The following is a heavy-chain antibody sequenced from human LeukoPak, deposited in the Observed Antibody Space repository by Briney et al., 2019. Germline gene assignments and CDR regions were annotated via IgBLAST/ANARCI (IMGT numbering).Heavy chain of an antibody. D-gene: IGHD3-3*01. CDR2: ISAYNGNT. CDR3: ARNNYDFWSGQHEDWFDP. Sequence: GASVKVSCKASGYTFTSYGISWVRQAPGQGLEWMGWISAYNGNTNYAQKFQGRVTITRNTSISTAYMELSSLRSEDTAVYYCARNNYDFWSGQHEDWFDPWGQGTLVTVSS. J-gene: IGHJ5*02. V-gene: IGHV1-18*01. CDR1: GYTFTSYG.